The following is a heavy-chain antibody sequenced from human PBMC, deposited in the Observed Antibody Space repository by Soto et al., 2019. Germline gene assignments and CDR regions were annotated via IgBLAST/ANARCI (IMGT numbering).Heavy chain of an antibody. D-gene: IGHD6-19*01. Sequence: QVQLVQSGAEVKKPGSSVKVSCKASGGTFSSYAISWVRQAPGQGLEWMGGIIPIFGTANYAQKFQGRVTITADESTSTAYMELSSLRSEDTAVYYCARAGPFIAVAGDPYGMDVWGQGTTVTVSS. CDR1: GGTFSSYA. J-gene: IGHJ6*02. CDR2: IIPIFGTA. V-gene: IGHV1-69*01. CDR3: ARAGPFIAVAGDPYGMDV.